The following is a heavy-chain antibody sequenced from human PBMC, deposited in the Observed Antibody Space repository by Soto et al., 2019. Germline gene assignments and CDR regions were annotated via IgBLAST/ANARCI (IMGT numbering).Heavy chain of an antibody. J-gene: IGHJ4*02. V-gene: IGHV3-30*18. CDR3: AKRAHYYYSSGYYFDY. CDR2: ISYGGSNK. CDR1: GFTFSSYG. D-gene: IGHD3-22*01. Sequence: PGGSLRLSCAAAGFTFSSYGMHWVRRAPGKGLEWVAVISYGGSNKYYADSVKGRFTISRDNSKTTLYLQMNSLRDEDTAVYYCAKRAHYYYSSGYYFDYWGQGTLVTVSS.